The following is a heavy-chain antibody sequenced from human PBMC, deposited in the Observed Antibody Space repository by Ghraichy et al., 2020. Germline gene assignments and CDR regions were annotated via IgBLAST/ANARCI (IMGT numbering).Heavy chain of an antibody. Sequence: SETLSLTCTVSGGSISADYWSWVRQSPGKGLEWIAYIYYNGNTQYNPSLRGRVTISLDTSKNQFSLRLTSVTAADTAVYYCARHYRSVWNPLLFFDLWGQGALVTVSS. D-gene: IGHD6-19*01. CDR1: GGSISADY. CDR2: IYYNGNT. CDR3: ARHYRSVWNPLLFFDL. V-gene: IGHV4-59*01. J-gene: IGHJ4*02.